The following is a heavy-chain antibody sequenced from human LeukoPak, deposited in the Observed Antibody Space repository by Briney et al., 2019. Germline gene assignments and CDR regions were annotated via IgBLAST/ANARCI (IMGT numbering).Heavy chain of an antibody. J-gene: IGHJ3*02. CDR1: GFTFSSYE. V-gene: IGHV3-48*03. CDR3: ARTVPDHDAFDI. Sequence: GGSLRLSCAASGFTFSSYEMNWVRQAPGKGLEWVSYISSSGSTIYYADSVKGRFTISRGNAKNSLYLQMNSLRAEDTAVYYCARTVPDHDAFDIWGQGTMVTVSS. CDR2: ISSSGSTI. D-gene: IGHD4-11*01.